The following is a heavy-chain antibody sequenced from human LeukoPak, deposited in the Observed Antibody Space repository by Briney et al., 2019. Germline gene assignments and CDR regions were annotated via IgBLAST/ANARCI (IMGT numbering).Heavy chain of an antibody. CDR2: ISGSGAGT. CDR1: GLTFSSYA. D-gene: IGHD5-18*01. Sequence: PVGSLRLSCAASGLTFSSYAMSWVRQAPGKGLEWVSAISGSGAGTYYADSVKGRFTISRDNSKNTLYLQMNSLRAEDTAVYYCAKSSGYSYGYFAYWGQGTLVTVSS. CDR3: AKSSGYSYGYFAY. V-gene: IGHV3-23*01. J-gene: IGHJ4*02.